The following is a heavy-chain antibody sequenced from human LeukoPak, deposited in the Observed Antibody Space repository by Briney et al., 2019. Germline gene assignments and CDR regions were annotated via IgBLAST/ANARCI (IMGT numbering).Heavy chain of an antibody. CDR2: IYYSGST. Sequence: PSETLSLTCTVSGGSISSYYWSWIRQPPGKGLEWSGYIYYSGSTNYNPSLKSRVTISVDTSKNQFSLKLSSVTAADTAVYYCARLSGRRFDFWSGSKYNWFDPWGQGTLVTVSS. D-gene: IGHD3-3*01. V-gene: IGHV4-59*08. CDR3: ARLSGRRFDFWSGSKYNWFDP. J-gene: IGHJ5*02. CDR1: GGSISSYY.